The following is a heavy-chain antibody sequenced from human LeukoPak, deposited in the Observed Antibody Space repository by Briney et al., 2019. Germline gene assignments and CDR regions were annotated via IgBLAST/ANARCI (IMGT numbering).Heavy chain of an antibody. CDR2: ISSSGGST. Sequence: GGSLRLSCAASGFTFRSYAMSWVRQAPGKGLEWVSAISSSGGSTYYADSVKGRFTISRENSKNTLYLQMNSLRAEDTAVYYCAKDWEWFGEFSNWGQGTLVTVSS. D-gene: IGHD3-10*01. CDR3: AKDWEWFGEFSN. J-gene: IGHJ4*02. V-gene: IGHV3-23*01. CDR1: GFTFRSYA.